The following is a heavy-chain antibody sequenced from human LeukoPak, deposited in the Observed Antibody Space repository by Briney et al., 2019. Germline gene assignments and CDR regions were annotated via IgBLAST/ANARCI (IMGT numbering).Heavy chain of an antibody. J-gene: IGHJ6*03. CDR1: GYTFTSYG. Sequence: GASVKVSCKASGYTFTSYGISWVRQAPGQGLEWMGWISAYNGNTGYAQKFQGRVTMTRNTSISTAYMELSSLRSEDTAVYYCARAAPSLLWFGELLRNYYYYYMDVWGKGTTVTISS. CDR2: ISAYNGNT. CDR3: ARAAPSLLWFGELLRNYYYYYMDV. D-gene: IGHD3-10*01. V-gene: IGHV1-8*02.